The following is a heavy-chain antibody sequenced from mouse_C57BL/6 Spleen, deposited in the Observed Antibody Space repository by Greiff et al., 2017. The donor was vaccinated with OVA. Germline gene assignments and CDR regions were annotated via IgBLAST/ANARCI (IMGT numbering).Heavy chain of an antibody. J-gene: IGHJ1*03. Sequence: VQRVESGGGLVKPGGSLKLSCAASGFTFSSYAMSWVRQTPEKRLEWVATISDGGSYTYYPDNVKGRFTISRDNAKNNLYLQMSHLKSEDTAMYYCARAYGSSYGYFDVWGTGTTVTVSS. CDR2: ISDGGSYT. CDR3: ARAYGSSYGYFDV. V-gene: IGHV5-4*01. D-gene: IGHD1-1*01. CDR1: GFTFSSYA.